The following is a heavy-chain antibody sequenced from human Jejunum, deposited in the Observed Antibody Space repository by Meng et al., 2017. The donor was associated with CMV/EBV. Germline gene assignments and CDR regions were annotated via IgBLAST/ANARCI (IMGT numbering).Heavy chain of an antibody. CDR1: GYTCTRYA. D-gene: IGHD3-22*01. V-gene: IGHV7-4-1*02. Sequence: ASGYTCTRYAMTWVRQAPGQGLEWMGWINTNIGKPTYAQGFTGRFVFSLDTSVSTAYLEITSLKPEDTAFYYCARDYASSSGQPVDYWGQGTLVTVSS. CDR2: INTNIGKP. J-gene: IGHJ4*02. CDR3: ARDYASSSGQPVDY.